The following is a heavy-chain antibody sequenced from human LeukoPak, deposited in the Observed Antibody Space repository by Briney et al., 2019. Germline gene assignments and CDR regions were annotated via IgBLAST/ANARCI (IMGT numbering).Heavy chain of an antibody. V-gene: IGHV1-8*03. CDR3: ARAHSVGYYYGSGSYSPYYFDY. D-gene: IGHD3-10*01. Sequence: ASVKVSCKASGYTFTSYDINWVRQATGQGLEWMGWMNPNSGNTGYAQKFQGRVTITRNTSISTAYMELSSLRSEDTAVYYCARAHSVGYYYGSGSYSPYYFDYWGQGTLVTVSS. J-gene: IGHJ4*02. CDR1: GYTFTSYD. CDR2: MNPNSGNT.